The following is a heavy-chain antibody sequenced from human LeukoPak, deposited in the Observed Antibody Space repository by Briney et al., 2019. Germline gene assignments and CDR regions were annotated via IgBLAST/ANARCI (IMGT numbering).Heavy chain of an antibody. CDR1: GGTFSSYA. J-gene: IGHJ4*02. CDR2: IIPIFGTA. CDR3: ARERRMVPEAAYYFDY. D-gene: IGHD4/OR15-4a*01. V-gene: IGHV1-69*05. Sequence: ASVKASCKASGGTFSSYAISWVRQAPGQGLEWMGRIIPIFGTANYAQKFQGRVTITTDESTSTAYMELSSLRSEDTAVYYCARERRMVPEAAYYFDYWGQGTLVTVSS.